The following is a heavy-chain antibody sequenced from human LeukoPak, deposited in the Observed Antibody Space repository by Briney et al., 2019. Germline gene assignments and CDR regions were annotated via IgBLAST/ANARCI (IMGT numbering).Heavy chain of an antibody. Sequence: PSETLSLTCTVSGGSISSYYWSGIRQPPGKGLEWIGYIYNSGSTKYNPSLKSRVTMSMDTSKNQFSLKLSSVTAADTAVYYCARGGWYSDYWGQGTLVTVSS. J-gene: IGHJ4*02. CDR1: GGSISSYY. D-gene: IGHD6-19*01. V-gene: IGHV4-59*01. CDR3: ARGGWYSDY. CDR2: IYNSGST.